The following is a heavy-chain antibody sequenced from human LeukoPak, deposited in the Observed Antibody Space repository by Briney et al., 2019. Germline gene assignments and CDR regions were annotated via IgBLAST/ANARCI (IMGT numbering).Heavy chain of an antibody. CDR1: GGSISSYY. Sequence: PSETLSLTCTVSGGSISSYYWSWIRQPAGKGLEWIGRIYTSGNTNYNPSLKSRITISVDTSKSQFSLKLSSVTAADTAVYFCVRDTRIQRGMDVWGKGTTVTVSS. D-gene: IGHD6-25*01. CDR2: IYTSGNT. J-gene: IGHJ6*04. CDR3: VRDTRIQRGMDV. V-gene: IGHV4-4*07.